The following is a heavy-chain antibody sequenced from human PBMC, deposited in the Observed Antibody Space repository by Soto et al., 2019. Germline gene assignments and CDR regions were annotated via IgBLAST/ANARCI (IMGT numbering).Heavy chain of an antibody. J-gene: IGHJ4*02. D-gene: IGHD3-9*01. Sequence: GGSLRLSCAASGFTFSSYAMSWVRQAPGKGLEWVSAISGSGGSTYYADSVKGRFTISRDNSKNTLYLQMNSLRAEDTAVYYCANRIEIHNRYFDWLLTHFDHWGQGTLVTVSS. V-gene: IGHV3-23*01. CDR1: GFTFSSYA. CDR2: ISGSGGST. CDR3: ANRIEIHNRYFDWLLTHFDH.